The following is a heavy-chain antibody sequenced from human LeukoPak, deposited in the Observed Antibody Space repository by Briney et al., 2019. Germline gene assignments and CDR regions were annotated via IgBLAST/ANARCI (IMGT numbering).Heavy chain of an antibody. D-gene: IGHD2-2*02. CDR1: GGSFSGYY. Sequence: SETLSLTCAVYGGSFSGYYWSWIRQPPGKGLEWIGEINHSGSTNYNPSLKSRVTISVDTSKNQFSLKLSSVTAADTAVYYCARWISCSSTSCYRLPNWFDPWGQGTLVTVSS. J-gene: IGHJ5*02. CDR3: ARWISCSSTSCYRLPNWFDP. CDR2: INHSGST. V-gene: IGHV4-34*01.